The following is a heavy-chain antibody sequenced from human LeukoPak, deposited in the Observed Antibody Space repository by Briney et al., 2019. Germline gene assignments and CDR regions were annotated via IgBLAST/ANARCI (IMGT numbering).Heavy chain of an antibody. CDR2: ISSNGGST. CDR1: GFTFSGYA. V-gene: IGHV3-64*01. J-gene: IGHJ4*02. CDR3: AKATFSYYDSSGYYNY. Sequence: GGSLRLSCAASGFTFSGYAMHWLRQAPGKGLEYVSAISSNGGSTYYANSVKGRFTISRDNSKNTLYLQMGSLRAEDMAVYYCAKATFSYYDSSGYYNYWGQGTLVTVSP. D-gene: IGHD3-22*01.